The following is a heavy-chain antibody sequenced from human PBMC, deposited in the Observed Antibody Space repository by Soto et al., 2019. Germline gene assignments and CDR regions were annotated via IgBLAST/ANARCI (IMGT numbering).Heavy chain of an antibody. CDR3: ARDVTSYSGTAFDI. D-gene: IGHD3-9*01. Sequence: QVQLVQSGAEVKKPGASVKVSCKASGGTFGSHALSWLRQAPGQGLEWVGGIIPISGKAIYAPRFQGRVTITAAASTNTAYMDRRSLRSEDTAMYYCARDVTSYSGTAFDIWGQGTMVTVSS. CDR1: GGTFGSHA. CDR2: IIPISGKA. V-gene: IGHV1-69*01. J-gene: IGHJ3*02.